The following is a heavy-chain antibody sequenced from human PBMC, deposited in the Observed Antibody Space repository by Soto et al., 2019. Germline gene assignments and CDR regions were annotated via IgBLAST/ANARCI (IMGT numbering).Heavy chain of an antibody. CDR1: GFTFSSYS. Sequence: EVQLVESGGGLVQPGGSLRLSCAASGFTFSSYSMNWVRQAPGKGLEWVSYISSSSSTIYYADSVKGRFTISRDNAKNSLYLQMNSLRDKDTAVYYCAKSEAGTSDYWGQGTLVTVSS. CDR3: AKSEAGTSDY. J-gene: IGHJ4*02. D-gene: IGHD6-19*01. V-gene: IGHV3-48*02. CDR2: ISSSSSTI.